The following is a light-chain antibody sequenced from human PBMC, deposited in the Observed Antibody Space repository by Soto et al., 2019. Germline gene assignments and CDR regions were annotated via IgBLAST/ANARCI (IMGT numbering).Light chain of an antibody. J-gene: IGLJ2*01. CDR3: RAWDDSLDGPV. V-gene: IGLV1-44*01. Sequence: QSVLTQPPSASGTPGQRVTISCSGSSSNIGSNTVSWYQQVPGTAPKLLIYKDNRRPSGVPDRISASKSGASASLANSGLQSEDEADYYCRAWDDSLDGPVFGGGTKLTVL. CDR1: SSNIGSNT. CDR2: KDN.